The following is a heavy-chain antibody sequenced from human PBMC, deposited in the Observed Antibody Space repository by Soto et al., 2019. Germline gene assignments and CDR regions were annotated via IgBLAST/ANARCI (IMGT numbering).Heavy chain of an antibody. J-gene: IGHJ5*02. CDR2: IIPIFGTA. V-gene: IGHV1-69*13. CDR1: GGTFSSYA. D-gene: IGHD3-3*01. CDR3: ARVGLYDFWSGNNWFDP. Sequence: SVKVSCKASGGTFSSYAISWVRQAPGQGLKWMGGIIPIFGTANYAQKFQGRVTITADESTSTAYMELSSLRSEDTAVYYCARVGLYDFWSGNNWFDPWGQGTLVTVSS.